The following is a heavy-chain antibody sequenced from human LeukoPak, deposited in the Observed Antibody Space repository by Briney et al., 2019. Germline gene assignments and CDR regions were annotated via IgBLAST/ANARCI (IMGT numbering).Heavy chain of an antibody. CDR3: AREYHYDSSAYIFDY. CDR1: RYTFTGYY. CDR2: ITPNSGGT. V-gene: IGHV1-2*02. D-gene: IGHD3-22*01. J-gene: IGHJ4*02. Sequence: ASVKVSCKASRYTFTGYYMHWVRQAPGQGLEWMGWITPNSGGTNYAQKFQGRVTMTRDTSISTAYMELRSLRSDDTAVYFCAREYHYDSSAYIFDYWGQGTLVTVSS.